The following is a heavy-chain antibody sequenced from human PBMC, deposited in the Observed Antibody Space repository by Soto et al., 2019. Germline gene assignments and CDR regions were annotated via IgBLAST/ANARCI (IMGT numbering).Heavy chain of an antibody. V-gene: IGHV3-13*01. Sequence: GGSLRLSCAASGFTFSSYDMHWARQATGKGLEWVSAIGTAGDTYYPGSVKGRFTISRENAKNSLYLQMNSLRAEDTAVYYCARDLYYYDSSGYYYGMDVWGQGTTVTVSS. CDR2: IGTAGDT. CDR3: ARDLYYYDSSGYYYGMDV. CDR1: GFTFSSYD. J-gene: IGHJ6*02. D-gene: IGHD3-22*01.